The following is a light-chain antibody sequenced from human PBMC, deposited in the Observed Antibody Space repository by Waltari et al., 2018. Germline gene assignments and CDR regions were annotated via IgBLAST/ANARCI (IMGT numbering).Light chain of an antibody. Sequence: QSALTQPASVSGSPGQSITISCTGTTSDIGAYYYFPWYPQFPGKAPKLMIYDVTKRPSGVSGRFSGSKSGNTASLTISGLQAEDEGDYYCCSFRGGDSFVFGTGTRVTVV. CDR3: CSFRGGDSFV. CDR1: TSDIGAYYY. CDR2: DVT. V-gene: IGLV2-14*03. J-gene: IGLJ1*01.